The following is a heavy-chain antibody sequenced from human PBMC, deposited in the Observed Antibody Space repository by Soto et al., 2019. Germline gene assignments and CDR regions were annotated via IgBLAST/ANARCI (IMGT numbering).Heavy chain of an antibody. J-gene: IGHJ6*02. Sequence: PGGPLRLSCAASGFTFSSYAMSWVRQAPGKGLEWVSAISGSGGSTYYADSVKGRFTISRDNSKNTLYLQMNSLRAEDTAVYYCAKAVFPYDFWSGYYFDAPHYYGMDVWGQGTTVTVSS. CDR2: ISGSGGST. CDR1: GFTFSSYA. CDR3: AKAVFPYDFWSGYYFDAPHYYGMDV. V-gene: IGHV3-23*01. D-gene: IGHD3-3*01.